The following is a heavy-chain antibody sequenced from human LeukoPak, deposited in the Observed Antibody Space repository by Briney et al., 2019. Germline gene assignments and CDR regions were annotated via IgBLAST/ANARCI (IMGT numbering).Heavy chain of an antibody. J-gene: IGHJ5*02. CDR2: INPNSGGT. D-gene: IGHD3-10*01. V-gene: IGHV1-2*04. CDR1: GYTFTGYY. Sequence: GASVTVSCTASGYTFTGYYMHWVRQAPGQGLEWMGWINPNSGGTNYAQKFQGWVTMTRDTSISTAHMELSRLRSDDTAVYYCARILINYYGSGPAYWFDPWGQGTLVTVSS. CDR3: ARILINYYGSGPAYWFDP.